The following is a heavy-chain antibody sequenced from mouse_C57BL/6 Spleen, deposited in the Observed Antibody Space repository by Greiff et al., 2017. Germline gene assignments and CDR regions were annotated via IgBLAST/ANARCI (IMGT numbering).Heavy chain of an antibody. J-gene: IGHJ2*01. CDR2: ISDGGSYT. CDR3: ARDNY. Sequence: EVQLMESGGGLVKPGGSLKLSCAASGFTFSSYAMSWVRQTPEKRLEWVATISDGGSYTYYPDNVKGRFTIARDNAKNNLYLQMSHLKSEDTAMYYCARDNYWGQGTTLTVSS. CDR1: GFTFSSYA. V-gene: IGHV5-4*01.